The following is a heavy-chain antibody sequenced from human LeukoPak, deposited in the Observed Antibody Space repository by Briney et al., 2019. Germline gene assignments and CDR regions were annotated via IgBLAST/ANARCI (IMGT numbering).Heavy chain of an antibody. V-gene: IGHV3-20*04. CDR2: INWNGGST. D-gene: IGHD3-9*01. CDR1: GFTFSSYW. Sequence: GGSLRLSCAASGFTFSSYWMSWVRQAPGKGLEWVSGINWNGGSTGYADSVKGRFTIYRDNSKNTLYLQMNSLGGEDTAVYYCAKGRWGLTINNFDIWGQGRMVTVSS. CDR3: AKGRWGLTINNFDI. J-gene: IGHJ3*02.